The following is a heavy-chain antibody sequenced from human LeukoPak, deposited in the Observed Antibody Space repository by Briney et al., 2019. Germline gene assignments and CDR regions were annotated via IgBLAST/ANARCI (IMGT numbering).Heavy chain of an antibody. J-gene: IGHJ4*02. CDR1: GGSISSGSYY. V-gene: IGHV4-61*02. CDR2: IYTSGST. Sequence: SETLSLTCTVSGGSISSGSYYWSWIRQPAGKGLEWIGRIYTSGSTNYNPSLKSRVTISVDTSKNQFSLKLSSVTAADTAVYYCAWGSYPRNYFDYWGQGTLVTVSS. D-gene: IGHD3-16*01. CDR3: AWGSYPRNYFDY.